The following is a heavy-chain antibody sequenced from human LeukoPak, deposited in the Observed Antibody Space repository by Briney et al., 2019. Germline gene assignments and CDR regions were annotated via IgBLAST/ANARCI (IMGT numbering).Heavy chain of an antibody. J-gene: IGHJ3*02. Sequence: GGSLRLSCAASGFTFSIYSMNWVRHAPGKGLEWVSSISSSSSYIYYADSVKGRFTISRDNAKNSLYLQMNSLRAEDTAVYYCARPMDYDILTGPDAFDIWGQGTMVTVSS. CDR1: GFTFSIYS. V-gene: IGHV3-21*01. CDR3: ARPMDYDILTGPDAFDI. D-gene: IGHD3-9*01. CDR2: ISSSSSYI.